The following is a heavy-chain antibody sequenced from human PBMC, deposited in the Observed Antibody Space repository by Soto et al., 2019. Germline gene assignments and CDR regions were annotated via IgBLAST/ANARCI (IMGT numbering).Heavy chain of an antibody. V-gene: IGHV3-30-3*01. CDR3: ARDRDWNCANLHTNWFDP. Sequence: GGSLRLSCAASGFTFSSYAMHWVRQAPGKGLEWVAVISYDGSNKYYADSVKGRFTISRDNSKNTLYLQMNSLRAEDTAVYYCARDRDWNCANLHTNWFDPWGQGTLVTVSS. CDR2: ISYDGSNK. CDR1: GFTFSSYA. J-gene: IGHJ5*02. D-gene: IGHD1-7*01.